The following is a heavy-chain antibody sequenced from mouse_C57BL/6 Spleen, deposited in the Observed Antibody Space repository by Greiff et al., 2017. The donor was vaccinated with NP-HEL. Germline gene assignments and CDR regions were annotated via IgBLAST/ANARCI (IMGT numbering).Heavy chain of an antibody. CDR1: GYAFSSSW. J-gene: IGHJ4*01. CDR3: ARGEEMVYGYDWGYAMDY. CDR2: IYPGDGDT. Sequence: QVQLQQSGPELVKPGASVKISCKASGYAFSSSWMNWVKQRPGKGLEWIGRIYPGDGDTNYNGKFKGKATLTADKSSSTAYMQLSSLTSEDSAVYFCARGEEMVYGYDWGYAMDYWGQGTSVTVSS. D-gene: IGHD2-2*01. V-gene: IGHV1-82*01.